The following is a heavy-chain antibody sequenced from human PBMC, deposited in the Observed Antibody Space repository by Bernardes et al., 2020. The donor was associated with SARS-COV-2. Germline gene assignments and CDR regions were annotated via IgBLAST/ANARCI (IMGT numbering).Heavy chain of an antibody. CDR3: ARDYGVGAFDV. J-gene: IGHJ3*01. Sequence: SETLSLTCTVSGGSIRGSISSHYWSWIRQPPGKGLEWIGYISDSGSTNYNPSLKSRVTISIDTSKNQFSLKLSSVTAADTAVFYCARDYGVGAFDVWGQGTMVTVSS. CDR1: GGSIRGSISSHY. CDR2: ISDSGST. V-gene: IGHV4-59*11. D-gene: IGHD2-15*01.